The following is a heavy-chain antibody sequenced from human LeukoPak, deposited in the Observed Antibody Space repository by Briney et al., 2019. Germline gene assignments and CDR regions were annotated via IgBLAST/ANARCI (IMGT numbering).Heavy chain of an antibody. D-gene: IGHD3-10*01. CDR1: GFTFTTYW. Sequence: GGSPRLSCAASGFTFTTYWMTWVRQAPGKGLEWVANINQDGTEKYYVDSVKGRFTISRDNAKNSLYLQMNSLRVEDAAVYYCAKVAKYYYGSETYYFFEHWGQGTPVTASP. CDR3: AKVAKYYYGSETYYFFEH. V-gene: IGHV3-7*01. CDR2: INQDGTEK. J-gene: IGHJ4*02.